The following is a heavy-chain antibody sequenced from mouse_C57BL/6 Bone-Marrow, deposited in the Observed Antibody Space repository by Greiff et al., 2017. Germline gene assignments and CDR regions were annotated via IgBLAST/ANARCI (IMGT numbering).Heavy chain of an antibody. CDR1: GFTFSDYG. J-gene: IGHJ1*03. CDR3: ARRATVVATDFDV. V-gene: IGHV5-17*01. D-gene: IGHD1-1*01. Sequence: EVQLQESGGGLVKPGGSLKLSCAASGFTFSDYGMHWVRQAPEKGLEWVAYISSGSSTIYYADTVKGRFTISRDNAKNTLFLQMTSLRSEDTAMYYCARRATVVATDFDVWGTGTTVTVSS. CDR2: ISSGSSTI.